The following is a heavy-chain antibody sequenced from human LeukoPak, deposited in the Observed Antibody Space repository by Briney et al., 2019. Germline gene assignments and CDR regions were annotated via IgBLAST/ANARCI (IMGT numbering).Heavy chain of an antibody. V-gene: IGHV4-4*02. Sequence: GSLRLSCAASGFTVSSNYMSWVRQAPGKGLEWIGEIHHSGSTNYNPSLKSRVTISVDKSKNQFSLKLSSVTAADTAVYYCARVVAVAGTGLDYWGQGTQVTVSS. CDR2: IHHSGST. CDR1: GFTVSSNY. J-gene: IGHJ4*02. D-gene: IGHD6-19*01. CDR3: ARVVAVAGTGLDY.